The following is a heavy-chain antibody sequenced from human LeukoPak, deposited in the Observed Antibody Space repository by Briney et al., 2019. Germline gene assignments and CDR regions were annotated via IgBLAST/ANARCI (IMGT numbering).Heavy chain of an antibody. CDR1: GFTFSSYE. V-gene: IGHV3-48*03. CDR3: ARGGYCSSSVCYSLNAFDI. D-gene: IGHD2-2*01. CDR2: ISGSGTTI. J-gene: IGHJ3*02. Sequence: PGGSLRLSCAASGFTFSSYEMNWVRQAPGKGLEWVSYISGSGTTIHYADSAKGRFTISRDNAKNSLYLQMNSLRAEDTAVYYCARGGYCSSSVCYSLNAFDIWGQGTMFTVSS.